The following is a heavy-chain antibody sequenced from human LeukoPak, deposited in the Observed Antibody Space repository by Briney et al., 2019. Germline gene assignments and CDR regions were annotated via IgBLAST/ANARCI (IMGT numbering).Heavy chain of an antibody. J-gene: IGHJ3*02. CDR2: INSDGSRT. V-gene: IGHV3-74*01. D-gene: IGHD6-19*01. CDR1: GFTFSTYW. CDR3: ARPETQYSSGLDGFDI. Sequence: GGTLRLSCAASGFTFSTYWMHWVRQASGKGLVWGSRINSDGSRTTYAESVKGRFTISRDNAKNTLYLQMNSLRTEDTAVYYCARPETQYSSGLDGFDIWGQGTMVTVSS.